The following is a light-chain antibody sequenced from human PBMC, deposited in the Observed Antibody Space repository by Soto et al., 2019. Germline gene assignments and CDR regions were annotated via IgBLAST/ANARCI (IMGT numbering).Light chain of an antibody. CDR3: QQYDNWPPFT. CDR1: QSVNSH. V-gene: IGKV3-15*01. J-gene: IGKJ3*01. Sequence: EIVMTQSPATLSVSPGERATLSCRASQSVNSHLAWYQQKPGQAPRLLIYGAYYRATGIPARFSGSGSGTDFTLTISSLQSKDFAVYYCQQYDNWPPFTFGPGTKVDIK. CDR2: GAY.